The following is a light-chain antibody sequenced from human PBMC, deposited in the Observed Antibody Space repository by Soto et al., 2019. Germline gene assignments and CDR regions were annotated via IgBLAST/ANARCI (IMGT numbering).Light chain of an antibody. V-gene: IGLV1-44*01. J-gene: IGLJ1*01. CDR1: TSNIGSNT. CDR2: INS. Sequence: QSVLTQPPSASGTPGQRVTISCSGSTSNIGSNTVNWYQLLPGTAPKLLIYINSQRPSGVPDRFSGSKSGTSASLAISGLQSEDEADYCCAAWDDSLNGYVFGTGTKVT. CDR3: AAWDDSLNGYV.